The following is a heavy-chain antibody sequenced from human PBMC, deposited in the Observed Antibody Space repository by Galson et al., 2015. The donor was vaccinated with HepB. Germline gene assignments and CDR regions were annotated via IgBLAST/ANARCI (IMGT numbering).Heavy chain of an antibody. CDR2: IADSGGTT. D-gene: IGHD3-16*01. Sequence: SLRLSCAASGFTFSSYGMSWVRQAPGKGLEWVSGIADSGGTTYYADSVKGRFTISRDNSKNTLYLQMNSLRAEDTAVYYCAKNLYLGRWPPEDFQHWGQGTLVTVSS. CDR3: AKNLYLGRWPPEDFQH. CDR1: GFTFSSYG. V-gene: IGHV3-23*01. J-gene: IGHJ1*01.